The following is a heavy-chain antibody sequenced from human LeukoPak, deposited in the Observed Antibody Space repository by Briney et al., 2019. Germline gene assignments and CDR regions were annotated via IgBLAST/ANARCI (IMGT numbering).Heavy chain of an antibody. CDR3: ARDGVLWGELLYYYYYGMDV. J-gene: IGHJ6*02. Sequence: GASVKVSCKASGGTFSSYAISWVRQAPGQGLEWMGGIIPIFGTANYAQKFQGRVTITRDTSASTAYMELSSLRSEDTAVYYCARDGVLWGELLYYYYYGMDVWGQGSTVTVSS. V-gene: IGHV1-69*05. D-gene: IGHD1-26*01. CDR1: GGTFSSYA. CDR2: IIPIFGTA.